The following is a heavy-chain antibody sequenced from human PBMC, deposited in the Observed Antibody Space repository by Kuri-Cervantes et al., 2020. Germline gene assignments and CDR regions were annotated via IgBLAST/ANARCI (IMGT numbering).Heavy chain of an antibody. D-gene: IGHD3-22*01. CDR2: ISWNSGSI. CDR1: GFTFDDYA. V-gene: IGHV3-9*01. CDR3: AKDLDYYDSSGYYIDY. J-gene: IGHJ4*02. Sequence: SLKISCAASGFTFDDYAMHWVRQAPGKGPEWVSGISWNSGSIGYADSVKGRFTISRDNAKNSLYLQMNSLRAEDTALYYCAKDLDYYDSSGYYIDYWGQGTLVTVSS.